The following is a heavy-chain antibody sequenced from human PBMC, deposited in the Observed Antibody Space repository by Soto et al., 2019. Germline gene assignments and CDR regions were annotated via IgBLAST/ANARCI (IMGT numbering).Heavy chain of an antibody. CDR3: ARGSEVVTAISSKGLWFDP. D-gene: IGHD2-21*02. V-gene: IGHV3-43*01. CDR2: ITWDGGST. J-gene: IGHJ5*02. CDR1: GFTFDDYS. Sequence: PGGSLRLSCAASGFTFDDYSMHWVRQAPGKGLEWVSLITWDGGSTYYADSVKGRFTISKDNSKNSLFLQMNSLRIEDTALYYCARGSEVVTAISSKGLWFDPWGQGTLVTVSS.